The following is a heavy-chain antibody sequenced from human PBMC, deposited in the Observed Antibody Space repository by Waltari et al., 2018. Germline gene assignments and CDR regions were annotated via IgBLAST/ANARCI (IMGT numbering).Heavy chain of an antibody. CDR1: GFTFSSYW. Sequence: EVQLVESRGGLVQPGGSLSLSCAASGFTFSSYWMHWVRQAPGKGLVWVSRINSDGSSTSYADSVKGRFTISRDNAKNTLYLQMNSLRAEDTAVYYCARPDYGDYVSDYWGQGTLVTVSS. D-gene: IGHD4-17*01. V-gene: IGHV3-74*01. CDR3: ARPDYGDYVSDY. CDR2: INSDGSST. J-gene: IGHJ4*02.